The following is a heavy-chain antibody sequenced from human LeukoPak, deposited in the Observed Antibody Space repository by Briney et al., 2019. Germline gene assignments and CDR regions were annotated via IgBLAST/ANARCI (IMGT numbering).Heavy chain of an antibody. CDR1: SGSFSGYY. D-gene: IGHD3-10*01. J-gene: IGHJ4*02. V-gene: IGHV4-34*01. Sequence: SETLSLTCAVYSGSFSGYYWTWFRQPPGKGLEWIGEFNHNWGAKYNPSLKSRVTISVDTSNNHLSLSLNSVTTADAAVYYCAASLWFGIYPDYWGQGSLVTVSS. CDR3: AASLWFGIYPDY. CDR2: FNHNWGA.